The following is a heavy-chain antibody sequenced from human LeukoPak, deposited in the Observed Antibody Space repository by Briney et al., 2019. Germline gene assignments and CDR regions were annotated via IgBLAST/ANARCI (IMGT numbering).Heavy chain of an antibody. V-gene: IGHV4-61*02. CDR3: ARGVLRFLEWLPTLDY. J-gene: IGHJ4*02. CDR2: IYTSGST. D-gene: IGHD3-3*01. CDR1: GGSISSGSYY. Sequence: SQTLSLTCTVSGGSISSGSYYWSWIRQPVGKGLEWIGRIYTSGSTNYNPSLKSRVTISVDTSKNQFSLKLSSVTAADTAVYYCARGVLRFLEWLPTLDYWGQGTLVTVSS.